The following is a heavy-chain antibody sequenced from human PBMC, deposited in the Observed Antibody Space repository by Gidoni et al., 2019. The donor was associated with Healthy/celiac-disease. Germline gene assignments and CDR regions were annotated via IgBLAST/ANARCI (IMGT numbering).Heavy chain of an antibody. CDR3: AREIGTYYYDSSGWRYFDY. CDR1: GGTFSRYT. D-gene: IGHD3-22*01. CDR2: IIPILGIA. Sequence: QVQLVQSGAEVKKPGSSVKVSCKASGGTFSRYTISWGRQAPGRGREWMGRIIPILGIANYAQKFQGRVTITADKSTSTAYMELSSLRSEDTAVYYCAREIGTYYYDSSGWRYFDYWGQGTLVTVSS. J-gene: IGHJ4*02. V-gene: IGHV1-69*08.